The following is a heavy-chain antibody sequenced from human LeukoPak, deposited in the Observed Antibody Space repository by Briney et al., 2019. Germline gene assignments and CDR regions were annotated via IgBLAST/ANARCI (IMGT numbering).Heavy chain of an antibody. CDR3: ARTYCSSTSCGFDY. CDR2: IYYSGST. D-gene: IGHD2-2*01. CDR1: GGSISSHY. J-gene: IGHJ4*02. V-gene: IGHV4-59*11. Sequence: SETLSLTCTVSGGSISSHYWSWIRQPPGKGLEWIGYIYYSGSTNYNPSLKSRVTISVDTSKNQFSLKLSSVTAADTAVYYCARTYCSSTSCGFDYWGQGTLVTVSS.